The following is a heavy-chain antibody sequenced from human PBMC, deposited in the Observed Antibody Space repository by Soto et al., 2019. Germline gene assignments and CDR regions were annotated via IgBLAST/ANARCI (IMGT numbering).Heavy chain of an antibody. V-gene: IGHV5-51*01. Sequence: PGESLKISCKGSGYSFTSYWIGWVRQMPGKGLEWMGIIYPGDSDTRYSPSFQGQVTISADKSISTAYLQWSSLKASDTAMYYCARLGDVDDYGEVSYDYWGQGTLVTVSS. CDR1: GYSFTSYW. J-gene: IGHJ4*02. CDR3: ARLGDVDDYGEVSYDY. D-gene: IGHD4-17*01. CDR2: IYPGDSDT.